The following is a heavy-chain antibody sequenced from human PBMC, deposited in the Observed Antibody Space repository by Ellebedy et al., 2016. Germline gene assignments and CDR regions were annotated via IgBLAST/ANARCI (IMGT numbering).Heavy chain of an antibody. Sequence: KVSXXGSGYSFTSYWIGWVRQMPGKGLEWMGIIYPGDSDTRYSPSFQGQVTISADKSISTAYLQWSSLKASDTAMYYCARRHSGSYYFDDWGQGTLVTVSS. J-gene: IGHJ4*02. CDR2: IYPGDSDT. D-gene: IGHD1-26*01. CDR1: GYSFTSYW. CDR3: ARRHSGSYYFDD. V-gene: IGHV5-51*01.